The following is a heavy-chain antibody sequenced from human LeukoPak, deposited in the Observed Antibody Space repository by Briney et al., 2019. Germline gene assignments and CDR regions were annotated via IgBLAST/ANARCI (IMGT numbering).Heavy chain of an antibody. CDR3: ARGCSGTYYEWFDP. D-gene: IGHD1-26*01. V-gene: IGHV1-2*02. J-gene: IGHJ5*02. Sequence: GASVKVSCKASGYTFTGYYMHWVRQAPGQGLEWMGWINPNSGGTNYAQKFQGRVTMTRDTSISTAYMELSRLRSDDTAVYYCARGCSGTYYEWFDPWGQGTLVTVSS. CDR1: GYTFTGYY. CDR2: INPNSGGT.